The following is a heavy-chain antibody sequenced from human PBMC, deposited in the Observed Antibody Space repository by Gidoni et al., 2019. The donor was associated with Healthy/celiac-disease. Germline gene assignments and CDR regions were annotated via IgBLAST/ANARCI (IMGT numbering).Heavy chain of an antibody. CDR3: ARGAHYAFDY. CDR2: IYYSGST. J-gene: IGHJ4*02. Sequence: QVQLQESGPGLVKPSETLSLTCTVSGGSISSYYWSWIRQPPGKGLEWIGYIYYSGSTNYNPSLKSRVTISVDTSKNQFSLKLSSVTAADTAVYYCARGAHYAFDYWGQGTLVTVSS. V-gene: IGHV4-59*01. CDR1: GGSISSYY. D-gene: IGHD3-16*01.